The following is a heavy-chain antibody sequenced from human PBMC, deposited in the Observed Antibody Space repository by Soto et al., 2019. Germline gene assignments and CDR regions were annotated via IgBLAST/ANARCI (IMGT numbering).Heavy chain of an antibody. V-gene: IGHV4-30-2*06. Sequence: TLSLTCTVSGGSMSYGGFSWSWIRQSPGKGLEWIGYISRLDNPYFHPSFKSRVTMSIDRSRNQFYLNLSSMTAADRAVYYCARGSGYDKDLIDYWGQGALVTVSS. CDR1: GGSMSYGGFS. CDR3: ARGSGYDKDLIDY. J-gene: IGHJ4*02. CDR2: ISRLDNP. D-gene: IGHD5-12*01.